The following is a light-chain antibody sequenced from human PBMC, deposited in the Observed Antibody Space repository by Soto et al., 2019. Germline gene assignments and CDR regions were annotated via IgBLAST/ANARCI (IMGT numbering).Light chain of an antibody. V-gene: IGLV1-51*01. Sequence: QSVLTQPPSVSAAPGQKVTISCSGISSNIGNNYVSWYQQLPGTAPQLLIYDNTKRPSGIPDRFSGSKSGTSATLVITGLNTGDGADYYCVTRDSILSALVFGGGTKLTVL. CDR1: SSNIGNNY. J-gene: IGLJ3*02. CDR3: VTRDSILSALV. CDR2: DNT.